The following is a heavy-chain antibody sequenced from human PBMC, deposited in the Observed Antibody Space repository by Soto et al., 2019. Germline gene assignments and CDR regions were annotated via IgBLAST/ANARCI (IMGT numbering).Heavy chain of an antibody. Sequence: GGSLRLSCAASGFTFSSYGMHWVRHAPGKGLEWVAVIWYDGSNKYYADSVKGRFTISRDNSKNTLYLQMNSLRAEDTAVYYCARGNSGYELDYWGQGTLVTASS. CDR1: GFTFSSYG. CDR2: IWYDGSNK. CDR3: ARGNSGYELDY. V-gene: IGHV3-33*01. D-gene: IGHD5-12*01. J-gene: IGHJ4*02.